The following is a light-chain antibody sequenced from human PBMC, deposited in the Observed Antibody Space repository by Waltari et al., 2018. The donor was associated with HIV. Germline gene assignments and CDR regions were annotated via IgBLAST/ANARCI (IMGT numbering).Light chain of an antibody. CDR1: QSLLQSNGYNY. CDR3: MQGLQSPRT. CDR2: LGS. V-gene: IGKV2-28*01. J-gene: IGKJ1*01. Sequence: DIVMTQSPLSLPVTPGEPASISCRSSQSLLQSNGYNYLDWYRQRPGQSPQLLIYLGSNRASGVPDRFSGSGSGTDFTLKISRVEAEDVGVYYCMQGLQSPRTFAQGTKVEIK.